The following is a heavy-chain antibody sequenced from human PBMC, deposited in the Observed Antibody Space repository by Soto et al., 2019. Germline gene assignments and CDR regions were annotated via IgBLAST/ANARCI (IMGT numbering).Heavy chain of an antibody. Sequence: ASVKVSCKASGFTFTSSAVQWVRQARGQRLEWIGWIVVGSGNTNYAQKFQERVTITRDMSTSTAYMELSSLRSEDTAVYYCAAGQVDFWSGYGVRLGFNPWGQGTLVTVSS. CDR1: GFTFTSSA. J-gene: IGHJ5*02. CDR3: AAGQVDFWSGYGVRLGFNP. CDR2: IVVGSGNT. V-gene: IGHV1-58*01. D-gene: IGHD3-3*01.